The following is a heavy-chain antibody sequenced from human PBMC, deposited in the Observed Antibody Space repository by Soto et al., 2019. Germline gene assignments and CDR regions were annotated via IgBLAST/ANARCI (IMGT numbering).Heavy chain of an antibody. CDR1: GYTFTNFG. J-gene: IGHJ4*02. CDR3: VRDLRDYGGDVGYFDY. D-gene: IGHD2-21*02. Sequence: QVQLVQSGAEVKRPGASVKVSCTASGYTFTNFGVTWVRQAPGQGLEWMSWISPETGKTYCARKLQGRVTMTTDTSTNTAYMELGSLRSDDTAVYYCVRDLRDYGGDVGYFDYWGQGPLVIVSS. CDR2: ISPETGKT. V-gene: IGHV1-18*01.